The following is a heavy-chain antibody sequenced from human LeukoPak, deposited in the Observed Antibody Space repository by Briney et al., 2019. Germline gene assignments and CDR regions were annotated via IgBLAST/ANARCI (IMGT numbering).Heavy chain of an antibody. V-gene: IGHV4-39*01. J-gene: IGHJ4*02. D-gene: IGHD3-22*01. Sequence: SETPSLTYTVSGSSISSSSYYWGWIRQPPGKGLEWIGSIYYSGSTFYNPSLKSRVTISVDTSKNQFSLKLSSVTAADTAVYYCARHVSSSVYKPFDYWGQGTLVTVSS. CDR3: ARHVSSSVYKPFDY. CDR2: IYYSGST. CDR1: GSSISSSSYY.